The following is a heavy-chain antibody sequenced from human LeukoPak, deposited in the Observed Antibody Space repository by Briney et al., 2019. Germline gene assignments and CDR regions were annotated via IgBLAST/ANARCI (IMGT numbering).Heavy chain of an antibody. CDR2: IDWDDGK. V-gene: IGHV2-70*11. CDR3: ARTYMFRGVQRFDS. J-gene: IGHJ4*02. Sequence: SGPALVKPTQTLTLTCTFSGFSLGTSGMWVSWIRQPPGNAREWLARIDWDDGKYYNTSLKTRLTISKDTSKNQLVLAVTNMDTVDTATYYCARTYMFRGVQRFDSWGQGTLVTVSS. CDR1: GFSLGTSGMW. D-gene: IGHD3-10*01.